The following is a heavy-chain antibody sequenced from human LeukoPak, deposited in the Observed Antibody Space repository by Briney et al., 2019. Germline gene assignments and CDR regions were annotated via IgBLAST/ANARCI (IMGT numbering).Heavy chain of an antibody. CDR2: IIGSGGST. CDR3: AKTSSGYISGWYNPYDY. Sequence: GGSLRLSCAASGFTFSSYAMSWVRQAPGKGLEWVSAIIGSGGSTYYADSVKGRFTISRDNSKNTLYLQMNSLRAEDTAVYHCAKTSSGYISGWYNPYDYWGQGTLVTVSS. J-gene: IGHJ4*02. CDR1: GFTFSSYA. V-gene: IGHV3-23*01. D-gene: IGHD6-19*01.